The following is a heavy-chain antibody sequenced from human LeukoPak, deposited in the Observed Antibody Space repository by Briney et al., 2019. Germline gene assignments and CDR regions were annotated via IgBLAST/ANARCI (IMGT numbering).Heavy chain of an antibody. CDR2: IYHSGST. D-gene: IGHD1-14*01. CDR1: GGSISSGGYY. CDR3: ARGYTEPYYFDY. V-gene: IGHV4-30-2*01. J-gene: IGHJ4*02. Sequence: SQTLSLTCTVSGGSISSGGYYWSWIRQPPGKGLEWIGYIYHSGSTYYNPSLKSRVTISVDRSKNQFSLKLSSVTAADTAVYYCARGYTEPYYFDYWGQGTLVTVSS.